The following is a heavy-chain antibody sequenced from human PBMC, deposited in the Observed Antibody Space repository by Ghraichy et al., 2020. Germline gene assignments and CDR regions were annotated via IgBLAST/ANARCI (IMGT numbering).Heavy chain of an antibody. CDR1: GFNLSKSR. CDR2: IKCDGSEK. J-gene: IGHJ4*02. CDR3: VRQGRTAGRLQHPRTFDY. V-gene: IGHV3-52*01. Sequence: GESLNISCAASGFNLSKSRMHWVCRAPEKGLEWVADIKCDGSEKDCVESLKGRLTISRDPAKNSLSLQVHSLRTEDMAVCSCVRQGRTAGRLQHPRTFDYWGRAPGSPSPQ. D-gene: IGHD6-6*01.